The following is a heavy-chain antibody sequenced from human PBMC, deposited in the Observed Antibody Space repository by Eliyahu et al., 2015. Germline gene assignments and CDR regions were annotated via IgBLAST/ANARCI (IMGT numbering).Heavy chain of an antibody. Sequence: QVQLQESGPGLVKPSETLSLTCAVSGYSISXGYYWGWIRQPPGKGLEWIGSIYHSGSTYYNPSLKSRVTISVDTSKNQFSLKLSSVTAADTAVYYCARDSITIFGVDASTNWFDPWGQGTLVTVSS. CDR1: GYSISXGYY. V-gene: IGHV4-38-2*02. D-gene: IGHD3-3*01. CDR2: IYHSGST. J-gene: IGHJ5*02. CDR3: ARDSITIFGVDASTNWFDP.